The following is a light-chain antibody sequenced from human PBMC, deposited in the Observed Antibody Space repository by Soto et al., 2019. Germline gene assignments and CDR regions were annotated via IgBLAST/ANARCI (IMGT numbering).Light chain of an antibody. Sequence: EIVLTQSPAILSVSPGERATLSCRASQSVSNNYLAWYQQKPGQAPRLLIYGASNRATGIPDRFSGSGSGTDFTLPISRLEPEDFAVYYCQQYGSSGTFGQGTKVDIK. V-gene: IGKV3-20*01. CDR1: QSVSNNY. CDR3: QQYGSSGT. CDR2: GAS. J-gene: IGKJ1*01.